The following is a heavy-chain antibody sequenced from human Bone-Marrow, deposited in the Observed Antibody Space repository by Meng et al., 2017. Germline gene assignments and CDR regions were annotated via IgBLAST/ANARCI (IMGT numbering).Heavy chain of an antibody. D-gene: IGHD3-9*01. Sequence: GESLKISCAASGFTFSSYAMHWVRQAPGKGLEYVSAISSNGGSTYYADSVKGRFTISRDNSKNSLYLQMNSLRAEDTAVYYCARVLYYDILTAENDNWFDPWGQGTLVTVSS. V-gene: IGHV3-64*04. CDR2: ISSNGGST. J-gene: IGHJ5*02. CDR3: ARVLYYDILTAENDNWFDP. CDR1: GFTFSSYA.